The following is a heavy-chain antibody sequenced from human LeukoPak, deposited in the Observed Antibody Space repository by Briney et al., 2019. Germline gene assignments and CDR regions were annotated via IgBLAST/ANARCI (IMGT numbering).Heavy chain of an antibody. CDR3: ARDYCGGDCYPFDY. V-gene: IGHV3-20*04. CDR2: INWNGGST. Sequence: GGPLRLSCAVSGFTFDDYGMSWVRQAPGKGLEWVSGINWNGGSTGYADSVKGRFTISRDNAKKSVYLKMNSLRGEDTALYYCARDYCGGDCYPFDYWGQGTLVTVSS. D-gene: IGHD2-21*02. J-gene: IGHJ4*02. CDR1: GFTFDDYG.